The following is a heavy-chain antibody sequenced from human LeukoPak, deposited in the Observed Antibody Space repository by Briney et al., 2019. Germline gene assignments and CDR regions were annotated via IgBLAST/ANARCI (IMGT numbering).Heavy chain of an antibody. CDR2: INHSGST. CDR1: GASIRSGDYY. D-gene: IGHD5-18*01. J-gene: IGHJ3*02. V-gene: IGHV4-34*01. CDR3: ARGQYSPTTRNTAMVSRRAFDI. Sequence: SETLSLTCTVSGASIRSGDYYWSWIRQPPGKGLEWIGEINHSGSTNYNPSLKSRVTISVDTSKNQFSLKLSSVTAADTAVYYCARGQYSPTTRNTAMVSRRAFDIWGQGTMVTVSS.